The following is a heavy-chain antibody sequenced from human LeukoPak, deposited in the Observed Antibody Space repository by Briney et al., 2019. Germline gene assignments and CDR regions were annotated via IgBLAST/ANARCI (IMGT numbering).Heavy chain of an antibody. CDR2: IGASGGST. J-gene: IGHJ4*02. Sequence: GGSLRLSCATSGFTFSSYAMSWVRQAPGKGLEWVSGIGASGGSTYYADSVKGRFTISRDNSKNTLYLQMNSLRAEDTAVYYCAKAEGYDILTGLDYWGQGTLVTVSS. CDR1: GFTFSSYA. CDR3: AKAEGYDILTGLDY. V-gene: IGHV3-23*01. D-gene: IGHD3-9*01.